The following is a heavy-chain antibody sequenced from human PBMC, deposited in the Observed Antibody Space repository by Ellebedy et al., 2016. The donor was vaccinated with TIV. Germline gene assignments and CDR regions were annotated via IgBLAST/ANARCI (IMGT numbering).Heavy chain of an antibody. CDR1: GYTFTSYY. Sequence: AASVKVSCKASGYTFTSYYMHWVRQAPGQGLEWMGIINPSGGSTSYAQKLQGRVTMTRDTSTSTVYMELSSLRSEDTAGYYCAIDQAGTVDYWGQGTLVTVSS. CDR3: AIDQAGTVDY. D-gene: IGHD6-19*01. V-gene: IGHV1-46*04. CDR2: INPSGGST. J-gene: IGHJ4*02.